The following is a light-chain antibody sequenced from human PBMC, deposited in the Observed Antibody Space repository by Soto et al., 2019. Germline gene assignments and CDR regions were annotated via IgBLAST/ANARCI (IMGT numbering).Light chain of an antibody. CDR1: QSVSNSC. V-gene: IGKV3-20*01. CDR2: AAS. J-gene: IGKJ2*01. Sequence: EIVLTQSPGTLSLSPGERATLSCRASQSVSNSCLAWYHQKPGQTPRLLIYAASSRATGIPDRFSGSGSGKDFTLTSSRLEPEDFAVYYCQQCGSPPYTFGQGTKVEI. CDR3: QQCGSPPYT.